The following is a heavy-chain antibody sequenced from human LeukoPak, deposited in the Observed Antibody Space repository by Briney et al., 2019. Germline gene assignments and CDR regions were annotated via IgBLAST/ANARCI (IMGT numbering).Heavy chain of an antibody. CDR3: ASVPYCGGDCYLQFFDY. D-gene: IGHD2-21*02. CDR2: IYHSGST. J-gene: IGHJ4*02. CDR1: GGSISSGGYS. Sequence: PSQTLSLTCAVSGGSISSGGYSWSWIRQPPGKGLEWIGYIYHSGSTYYNPSLKSRVTISVDRSKNQFSLKLSSVTAADTAVYYCASVPYCGGDCYLQFFDYWAREPWSPSPQ. V-gene: IGHV4-30-2*01.